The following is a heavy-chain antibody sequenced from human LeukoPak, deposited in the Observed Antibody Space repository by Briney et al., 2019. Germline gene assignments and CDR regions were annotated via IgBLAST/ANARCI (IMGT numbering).Heavy chain of an antibody. CDR3: ARSYGSGTHDAFDI. D-gene: IGHD3-10*01. J-gene: IGHJ3*02. V-gene: IGHV3-66*01. CDR1: GFTVSSNY. Sequence: GGSLRLSCAASGFTVSSNYMSWVRQAPGKGLEWVSVIYSGGSTYYADSVKGRFTISRDNSKNTLYLQMNSLRAEDTAVYYCARSYGSGTHDAFDIWGQGTMVTVSS. CDR2: IYSGGST.